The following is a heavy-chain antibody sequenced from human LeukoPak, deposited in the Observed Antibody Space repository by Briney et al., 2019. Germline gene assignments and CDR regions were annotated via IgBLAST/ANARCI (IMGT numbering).Heavy chain of an antibody. CDR2: IYYSGST. Sequence: SETLSLTCTVSGGSISSYYWSWIRQPPGKGLEWVGYIYYSGSTNYNPSLKSRVTISVDTSKNQFSLKLSSVTAADTAVYYCARGGVEYYGSGSYYWAFDIWGQGTMVTVSS. CDR1: GGSISSYY. D-gene: IGHD3-10*01. J-gene: IGHJ3*02. V-gene: IGHV4-59*12. CDR3: ARGGVEYYGSGSYYWAFDI.